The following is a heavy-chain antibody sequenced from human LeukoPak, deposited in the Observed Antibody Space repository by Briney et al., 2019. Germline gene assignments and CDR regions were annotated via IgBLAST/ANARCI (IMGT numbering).Heavy chain of an antibody. V-gene: IGHV3-23*01. CDR2: ISGSGGST. CDR1: GFTFSSYA. CDR3: ARYNKDYGDYGWDWFDP. J-gene: IGHJ5*02. D-gene: IGHD4-17*01. Sequence: PGGSLRLSCAASGFTFSSYAMSWVRQAPGKGLEWVSAISGSGGSTYYADSVKGRFTISRDNSKNTLYLQMNSLRAEDTAVYYCARYNKDYGDYGWDWFDPWGQGTLVTVSS.